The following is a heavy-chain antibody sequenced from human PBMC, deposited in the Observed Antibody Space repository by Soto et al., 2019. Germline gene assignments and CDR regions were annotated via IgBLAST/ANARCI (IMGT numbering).Heavy chain of an antibody. CDR3: VRVRGGGTYHFDY. CDR1: GFTFSDHY. J-gene: IGHJ4*02. V-gene: IGHV3-72*01. D-gene: IGHD3-10*01. Sequence: PGGSLRLSCAASGFTFSDHYMDWVRQAPGKGLEWVGRTRNKANSYTTEYAASVKGRFTISRDDSKNALYLQMNRLTTADTAVYYCVRVRGGGTYHFDYWGQGTLVTVSS. CDR2: TRNKANSYTT.